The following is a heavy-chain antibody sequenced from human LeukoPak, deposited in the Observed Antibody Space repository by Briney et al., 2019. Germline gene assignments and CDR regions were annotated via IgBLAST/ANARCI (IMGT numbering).Heavy chain of an antibody. CDR1: GFTFSSYA. D-gene: IGHD6-19*01. J-gene: IGHJ4*02. CDR2: ISGSGGST. Sequence: GGPLRLSCAASGFTFSSYAMSWVRQAPGKGLEWVTAISGSGGSTYYADSVKGRFTISRDNSKNTLYLQMNSLRAEDTAVYYCAKDQDSSGWYTPRTYYFDYWGQGTLVTVSS. CDR3: AKDQDSSGWYTPRTYYFDY. V-gene: IGHV3-23*01.